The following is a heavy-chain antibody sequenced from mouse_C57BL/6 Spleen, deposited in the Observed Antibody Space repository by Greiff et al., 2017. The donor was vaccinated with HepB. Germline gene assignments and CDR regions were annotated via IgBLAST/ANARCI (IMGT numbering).Heavy chain of an antibody. CDR2: ISSGGDYI. D-gene: IGHD1-1*01. J-gene: IGHJ3*01. CDR3: TRGVADYYGRGPWFAY. V-gene: IGHV5-9-1*02. Sequence: EVNLVESGEGLVKPGGSLKLSCAASGFTFSSYAMSWVRQTPEKRLEWVAYISSGGDYIYYADTVKGRFTISRDNARNTLYLQMSSLKSEDTAMYYCTRGVADYYGRGPWFAYWGQGTLVTVSA. CDR1: GFTFSSYA.